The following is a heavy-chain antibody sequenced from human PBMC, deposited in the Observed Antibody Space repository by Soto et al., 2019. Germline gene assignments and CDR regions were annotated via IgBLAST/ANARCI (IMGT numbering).Heavy chain of an antibody. CDR3: AKALGVFSSYFDY. D-gene: IGHD3-10*01. Sequence: GGYLRLSCAASGFTFSSYAMSWVRQAPGKGLEWVSAISGSGGSTYYADSVKGRFTISRDNSKNTLYLQMNSLRAEDTAVYYCAKALGVFSSYFDYWGQGTLVTVSS. V-gene: IGHV3-23*01. CDR1: GFTFSSYA. J-gene: IGHJ4*02. CDR2: ISGSGGST.